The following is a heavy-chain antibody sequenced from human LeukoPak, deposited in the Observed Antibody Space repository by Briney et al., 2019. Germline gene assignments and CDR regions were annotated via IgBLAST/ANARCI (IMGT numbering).Heavy chain of an antibody. CDR3: AKNYGSGSPVKYYYYMDV. CDR2: MSASGGST. CDR1: GFTLTSYA. Sequence: GGSLRLSCAASGFTLTSYALSWVCQAPQKGLAWVSVMSASGGSTNYADPAKGRFNTYRDNTKNTLYLQMNSLRAEDSAVYCGAKNYGSGSPVKYYYYMDVGGKGATVTASS. V-gene: IGHV3-23*01. D-gene: IGHD3-10*01. J-gene: IGHJ6*03.